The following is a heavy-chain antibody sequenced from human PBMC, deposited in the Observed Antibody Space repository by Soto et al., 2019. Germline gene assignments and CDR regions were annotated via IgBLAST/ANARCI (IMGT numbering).Heavy chain of an antibody. CDR2: IYYSGST. Sequence: PSETLSLTCTVSGGSISSGGYYWSWIRQHPGKGLEWIGYIYYSGSTYSNPSLKSRVTISVDTSKNQFSLKLSSVTAADTAVYYCARSPGDCSSTSCVYFDYWGQGTLVTVS. V-gene: IGHV4-31*03. CDR3: ARSPGDCSSTSCVYFDY. J-gene: IGHJ4*02. CDR1: GGSISSGGYY. D-gene: IGHD2-2*01.